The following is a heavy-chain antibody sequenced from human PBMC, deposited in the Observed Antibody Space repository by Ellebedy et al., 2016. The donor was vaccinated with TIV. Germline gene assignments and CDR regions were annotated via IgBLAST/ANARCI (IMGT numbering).Heavy chain of an antibody. D-gene: IGHD2-21*02. Sequence: GESLKISXAASGFTFSSYWMHWVRQAPGKGLVWVSRISSEGSTTTYADSARGRFTISRDNAKNTLYLQMNSLRAEDTAVYYCARALGGGDCYWGQGTLVTVSS. CDR1: GFTFSSYW. J-gene: IGHJ4*02. CDR3: ARALGGGDCY. CDR2: ISSEGSTT. V-gene: IGHV3-74*03.